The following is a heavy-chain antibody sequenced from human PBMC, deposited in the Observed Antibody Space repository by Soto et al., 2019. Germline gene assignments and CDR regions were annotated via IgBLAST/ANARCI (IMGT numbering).Heavy chain of an antibody. CDR2: ISSSSSYI. D-gene: IGHD4-17*01. CDR1: GFTFSSYS. CDR3: AMDYGDYVFDY. Sequence: GGSLRFSCPASGFTFSSYSRNWVRQAPGQGLEWVSSISSSSSYIYYADSVKGRFTISRDNAKNSLYLQMNSLRAEDTAVYYCAMDYGDYVFDYWGQGTLVTVPS. V-gene: IGHV3-21*01. J-gene: IGHJ4*02.